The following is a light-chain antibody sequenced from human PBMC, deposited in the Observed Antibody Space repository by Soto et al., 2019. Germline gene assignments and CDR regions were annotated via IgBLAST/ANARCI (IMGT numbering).Light chain of an antibody. J-gene: IGLJ3*02. CDR2: DVS. CDR1: SSDVGGYNY. Sequence: QSVLTQPASVSGSPGQSITFSCTGTSSDVGGYNYVSWYQQHPRKAPKVMIYDVSNRPSGVSNRFSGSKSGNTASLTISGVQAEDEANYYCSSYTTRGTWVFGGGTQLTVL. V-gene: IGLV2-14*01. CDR3: SSYTTRGTWV.